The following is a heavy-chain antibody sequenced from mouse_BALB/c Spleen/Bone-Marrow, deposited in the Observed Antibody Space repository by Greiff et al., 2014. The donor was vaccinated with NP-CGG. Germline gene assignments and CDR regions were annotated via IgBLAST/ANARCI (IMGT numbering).Heavy chain of an antibody. J-gene: IGHJ1*01. D-gene: IGHD2-2*01. CDR3: TRSGTSWLRRSWYFDV. CDR2: INPSNGGT. CDR1: GYTFTSYY. Sequence: QVQLQQSGAELVKPGASVKLSCKASGYTFTSYYMYWVKQRPGQGLEWIGEINPSNGGTNFSEKFKSKATLTVDKSSSTAYMQLSSLTSEDSAVYYCTRSGTSWLRRSWYFDVWGAGTTVTVSS. V-gene: IGHV1S81*02.